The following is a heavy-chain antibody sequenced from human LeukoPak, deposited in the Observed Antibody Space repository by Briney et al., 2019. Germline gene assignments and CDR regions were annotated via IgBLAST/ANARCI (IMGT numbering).Heavy chain of an antibody. CDR3: ARALSDDFWSAYQDY. CDR1: GYTSTSYG. CDR2: ISAYNGNT. D-gene: IGHD3-3*01. Sequence: ASVKVSCRASGYTSTSYGISWVRQAPGQGLEWMGWISAYNGNTNYAQKLQGRLTMTTDTSTSTAYMEVRSLRSDDTAVYYCARALSDDFWSAYQDYWGQGTLVTVSS. J-gene: IGHJ4*02. V-gene: IGHV1-18*01.